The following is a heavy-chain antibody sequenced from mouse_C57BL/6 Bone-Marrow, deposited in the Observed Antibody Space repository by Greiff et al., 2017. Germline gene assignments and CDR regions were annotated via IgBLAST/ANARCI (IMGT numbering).Heavy chain of an antibody. CDR3: ARIYYEGGYFDY. CDR1: GFTFSDYY. Sequence: EVKLVESEGGLVQPGSSMKLSCTASGFTFSDYYMAWVRQVPEKGLEWVANINYDGSSTYYLDSLKSRFIISRDNAKNILYLQMSSLKSEDTATYYCARIYYEGGYFDYWGQGTTLTVSS. D-gene: IGHD2-4*01. V-gene: IGHV5-16*01. CDR2: INYDGSST. J-gene: IGHJ2*01.